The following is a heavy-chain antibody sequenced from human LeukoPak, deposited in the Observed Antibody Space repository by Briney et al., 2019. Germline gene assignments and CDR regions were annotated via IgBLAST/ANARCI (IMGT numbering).Heavy chain of an antibody. D-gene: IGHD3-10*01. CDR1: GFSVSN. V-gene: IGHV3-66*03. J-gene: IGHJ5*02. Sequence: GGSLRLSCAGSGFSVSNMSWVRQAPGKGLEWVSLIRDSGETFYADSVKGRFTISRDNSKNTMYLQMNRLRVEDTAVYFFARDRAGTQDWVEFGPWGQGTLVTVSS. CDR3: ARDRAGTQDWVEFGP. CDR2: IRDSGET.